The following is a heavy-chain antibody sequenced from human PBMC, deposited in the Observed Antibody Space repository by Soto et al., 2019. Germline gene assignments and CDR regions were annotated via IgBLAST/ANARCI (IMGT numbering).Heavy chain of an antibody. J-gene: IGHJ6*02. CDR1: GGTFSRYT. V-gene: IGHV1-69*02. CDR3: ASHFPGVLVLGTSPPGGDNYGWDV. Sequence: QVQLVQSGAEVKKPGSSVKVSCKASGGTFSRYTFTWVRQAPGQGLEWMGRIIPIVDIPNYAQNFQGRVTITTEKSTSTAYMELSSMTADDTAVYYCASHFPGVLVLGTSPPGGDNYGWDVWGQGTTVSVS. CDR2: IIPIVDIP. D-gene: IGHD2-15*01.